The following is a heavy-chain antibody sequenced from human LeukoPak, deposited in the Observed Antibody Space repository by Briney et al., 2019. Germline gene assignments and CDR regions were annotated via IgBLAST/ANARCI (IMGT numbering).Heavy chain of an antibody. D-gene: IGHD4-17*01. Sequence: SETLSLTCTVSGYSISSGYYWGWIRQPPGKGLEWIGSIYHNGSTYYNPSLKSRVTISVDTSKNQFSLKLSSVTAADTAVYYCARVNGDYDGYYYYGMDVWGQGTTVTVSS. J-gene: IGHJ6*02. CDR2: IYHNGST. CDR3: ARVNGDYDGYYYYGMDV. CDR1: GYSISSGYY. V-gene: IGHV4-38-2*02.